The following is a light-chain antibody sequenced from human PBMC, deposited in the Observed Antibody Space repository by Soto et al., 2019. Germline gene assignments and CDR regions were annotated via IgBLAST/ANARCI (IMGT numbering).Light chain of an antibody. J-gene: IGKJ5*01. CDR1: QTVTRNY. CDR3: QQYGSSPIT. V-gene: IGKV3-20*01. Sequence: EIVLTQSPGTLSLSPGGRATLACRASQTVTRNYLAWHQQKPGQTPRLLVYGASSRATGIPDRLSGSGSGTDFTLTISRLEPEDFAVYYCQQYGSSPITFGQGTRLEI. CDR2: GAS.